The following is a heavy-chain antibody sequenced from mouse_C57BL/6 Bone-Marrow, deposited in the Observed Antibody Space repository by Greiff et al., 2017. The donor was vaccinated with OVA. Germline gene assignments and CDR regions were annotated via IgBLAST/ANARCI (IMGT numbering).Heavy chain of an antibody. D-gene: IGHD2-3*01. Sequence: QVQLQQPGAELVRPGTSVKLSCKASGYTFTSYWMHWVKQRPGQGLEWIGVIDPSDSYTNYNQKFKGKATLTVDTSSSTAYMQLSSLTSEDSAVYYCARMGEGDGYIWWGQGTTLTVSS. J-gene: IGHJ2*01. CDR3: ARMGEGDGYIW. V-gene: IGHV1-59*01. CDR2: IDPSDSYT. CDR1: GYTFTSYW.